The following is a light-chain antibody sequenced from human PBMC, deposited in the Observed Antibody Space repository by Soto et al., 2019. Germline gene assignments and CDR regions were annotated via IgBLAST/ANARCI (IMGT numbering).Light chain of an antibody. J-gene: IGLJ1*01. CDR1: SSDVGSYNL. V-gene: IGLV2-23*01. CDR2: EGS. CDR3: CSYAGGVTFNV. Sequence: QSALTQPASVSGSPGQSITISCTGTSSDVGSYNLVSWYQQHPGKAPKLMIYEGSKRPSGVSNRFSASKSSNTASLRISGLQAEDEAEYYCCSYAGGVTFNVFGTGTKLTVL.